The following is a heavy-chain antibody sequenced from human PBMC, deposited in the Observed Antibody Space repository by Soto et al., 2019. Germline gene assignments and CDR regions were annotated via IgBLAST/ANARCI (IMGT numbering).Heavy chain of an antibody. D-gene: IGHD1-20*01. V-gene: IGHV4-39*02. CDR2: IYYDGST. Sequence: QLQLQESGPGLVKPSETLSLTCTVSGGSISSSSYYWVWIRQSPGKGLEWIGSIYYDGSTYYKPSLKSRVTISVDTSKNQFSLKVSSATAADTAVYYCARDGHHNLPLDFWGHGTLVTVSS. J-gene: IGHJ4*01. CDR1: GGSISSSSYY. CDR3: ARDGHHNLPLDF.